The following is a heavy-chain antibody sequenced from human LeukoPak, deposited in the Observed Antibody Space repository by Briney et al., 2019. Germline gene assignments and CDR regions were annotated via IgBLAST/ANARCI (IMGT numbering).Heavy chain of an antibody. CDR2: IYSGGST. CDR3: ARGGGYTLRGYYMDV. J-gene: IGHJ6*03. D-gene: IGHD3-22*01. V-gene: IGHV3-53*01. Sequence: PGGSLRLSCAASGFTVSNNYMSWVRQAPGKGLEWVSLIYSGGSTFYADSVKGRFTISRDNSENTLFLQINSLRAEDTAVYYCARGGGYTLRGYYMDVWGKGTTVTVSS. CDR1: GFTVSNNY.